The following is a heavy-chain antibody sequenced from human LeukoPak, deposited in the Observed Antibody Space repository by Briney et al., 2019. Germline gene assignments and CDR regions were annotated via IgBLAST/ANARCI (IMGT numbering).Heavy chain of an antibody. CDR3: ARDLGHDYGDYYVDF. D-gene: IGHD4-17*01. CDR1: GYTFTSYG. V-gene: IGHV1-18*04. Sequence: ASVKVSCEASGYTFTSYGISWVRQAPGQGLEWMGWVSAYNVNTNYAQKLQGRVTMTTDTSRSTAYMELRSLRSDDTAVYYCARDLGHDYGDYYVDFWGQGTLVTVSS. J-gene: IGHJ4*02. CDR2: VSAYNVNT.